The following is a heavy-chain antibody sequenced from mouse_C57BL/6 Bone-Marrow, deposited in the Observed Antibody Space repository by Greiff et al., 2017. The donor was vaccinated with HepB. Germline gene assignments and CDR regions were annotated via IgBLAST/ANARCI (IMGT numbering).Heavy chain of an antibody. CDR3: TKTYDGYLRFAY. D-gene: IGHD2-3*01. V-gene: IGHV1-5*01. CDR2: IYPGNSDT. J-gene: IGHJ3*01. CDR1: GYTFTSYW. Sequence: VQLQQPGAELVKPGASVKLSCKTSGYTFTSYWMHWVKQRPGQGLEWIGAIYPGNSDTSYNQKFKGKAKLTAVTSASTAYMELSSLTNEDSAVYYCTKTYDGYLRFAYWGQGTLVTVSA.